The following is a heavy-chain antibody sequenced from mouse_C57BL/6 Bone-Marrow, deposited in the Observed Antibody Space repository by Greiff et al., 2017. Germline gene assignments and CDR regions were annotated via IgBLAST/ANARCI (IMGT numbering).Heavy chain of an antibody. V-gene: IGHV1-18*01. Sequence: VQLQQSGPELVQPGASVTIPCKASGYSFTDYNMDWVKQSHGKSLEWIGDINPNNGGTFYNQKFKGMAILTVDKSSSTAYRELRSLTSEDTAVYYCAVSWFAYWGQGTLVTVSA. CDR1: GYSFTDYN. CDR2: INPNNGGT. CDR3: AVSWFAY. J-gene: IGHJ3*01.